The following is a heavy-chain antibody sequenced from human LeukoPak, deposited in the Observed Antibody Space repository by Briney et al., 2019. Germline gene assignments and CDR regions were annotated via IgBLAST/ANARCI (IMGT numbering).Heavy chain of an antibody. V-gene: IGHV3-11*04. CDR3: ARDRLSYDSSGYYTYYYYMDV. D-gene: IGHD3-22*01. J-gene: IGHJ6*03. CDR2: ISSSGSTI. CDR1: GFTLSDYY. Sequence: GGSLRLSCAASGFTLSDYYMSWIRQAPGKGLEWVSYISSSGSTIYYADSVKGRFTISRDNAKNSLYLQMNSLRAEGTAVYYCARDRLSYDSSGYYTYYYYMDVWGKGTTVTVSS.